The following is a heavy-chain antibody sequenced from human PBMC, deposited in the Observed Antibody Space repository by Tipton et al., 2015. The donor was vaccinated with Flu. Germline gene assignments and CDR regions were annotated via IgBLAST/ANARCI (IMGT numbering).Heavy chain of an antibody. CDR2: IYHSGST. CDR1: GYSISSGYY. CDR3: AREDYCSSTSCYYYYYGMDV. J-gene: IGHJ6*02. V-gene: IGHV4-38-2*02. D-gene: IGHD2-2*01. Sequence: TLSLTCTVSGYSISSGYYWGWIRQPPGKGLEWIGSIYHSGSTYYNPSLKSRVTISVDTSKNQFSLKLSSVTAADTAVYYCAREDYCSSTSCYYYYYGMDVWDQGP.